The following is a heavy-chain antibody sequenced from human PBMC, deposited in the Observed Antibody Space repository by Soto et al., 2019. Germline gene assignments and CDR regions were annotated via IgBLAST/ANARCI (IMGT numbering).Heavy chain of an antibody. D-gene: IGHD2-8*02. Sequence: PGGSLRLSCAASGLTFSDAWMNWVRQAPGKGLEWVGRIKSRGSGGTTDYAAPVKGRFTISRDDSKNTLYIQMNSLITEDTGIFYCYWDPDCYYGMGVWGQGTTVTVSS. V-gene: IGHV3-15*07. CDR2: IKSRGSGGTT. CDR3: YWDPDCYYGMGV. J-gene: IGHJ6*02. CDR1: GLTFSDAW.